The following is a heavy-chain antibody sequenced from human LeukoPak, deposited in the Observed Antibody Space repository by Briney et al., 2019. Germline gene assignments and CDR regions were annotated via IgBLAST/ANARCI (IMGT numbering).Heavy chain of an antibody. CDR2: ITPILCIA. V-gene: IGHV1-69*04. CDR1: GDTYSSYS. CDR3: ARDGIGYYDYIWGSVNYMDV. D-gene: IGHD3-16*01. Sequence: SVKVSCKASGDTYSSYSIRWVRQAPTQGLEWMGRITPILCIANYAQKFQGRVTITADKSTSTAYVELSSLRSEDTAVYYCARDGIGYYDYIWGSVNYMDVWGKGTTVTVSS. J-gene: IGHJ6*03.